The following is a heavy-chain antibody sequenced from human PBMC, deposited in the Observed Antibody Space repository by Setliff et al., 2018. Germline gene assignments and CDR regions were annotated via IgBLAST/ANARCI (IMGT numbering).Heavy chain of an antibody. CDR1: GYTFNNYG. CDR3: ARGQTLGHFDWPTAFDY. CDR2: ISAYSGET. V-gene: IGHV1-18*01. Sequence: ASVKVSCKASGYTFNNYGIIWVRQAPGQGPEWMGWISAYSGETNYAQIFQGRVTMTTDTPTSTAYMELRSLTSDDTAVYYCARGQTLGHFDWPTAFDYWGLGTLVTVSS. D-gene: IGHD3-9*01. J-gene: IGHJ4*02.